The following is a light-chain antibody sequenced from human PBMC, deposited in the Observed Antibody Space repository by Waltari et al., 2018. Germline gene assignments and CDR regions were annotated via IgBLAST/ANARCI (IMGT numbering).Light chain of an antibody. V-gene: IGKV1-33*01. CDR3: QKYYNLPL. Sequence: DIQMTQSPSSLSASIGDRVTITCQASQDIRNHLHWYQQKPGRAPKLLIYDASNLQTGVPSRFSVSGSATHFTFTISSLQPEDIATYYCQKYYNLPLFVGGSKVEI. CDR1: QDIRNH. CDR2: DAS. J-gene: IGKJ4*01.